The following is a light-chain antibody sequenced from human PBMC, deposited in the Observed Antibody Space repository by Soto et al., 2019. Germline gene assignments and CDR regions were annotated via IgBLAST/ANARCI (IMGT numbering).Light chain of an antibody. J-gene: IGKJ2*01. CDR2: GAS. Sequence: EIVMTQSPGTLSLSPGERATLSCRASQSVRNNYLSWYQQKPGQAPRLLIYGASSRAIGIPDRFSGSGSGTDFTLTISSLESEDSAVYYCQQYGSSPYAFGRGTKLEIK. CDR3: QQYGSSPYA. CDR1: QSVRNNY. V-gene: IGKV3-20*01.